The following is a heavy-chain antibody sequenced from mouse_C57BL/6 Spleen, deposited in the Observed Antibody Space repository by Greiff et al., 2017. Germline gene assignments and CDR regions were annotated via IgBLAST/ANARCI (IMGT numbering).Heavy chain of an antibody. Sequence: EVQGVESGGGLVKPGGSLKLSCAASGFTFSDYGMHWVRQAPEKGLEWVAYISSGSSTIYYADTVKGRFTISRDNAKNTLFLQMTSLRSEDTAMYYCARRFTTVVVDAMDYWGQGTSVTVSS. J-gene: IGHJ4*01. CDR3: ARRFTTVVVDAMDY. V-gene: IGHV5-17*01. CDR1: GFTFSDYG. CDR2: ISSGSSTI. D-gene: IGHD1-1*01.